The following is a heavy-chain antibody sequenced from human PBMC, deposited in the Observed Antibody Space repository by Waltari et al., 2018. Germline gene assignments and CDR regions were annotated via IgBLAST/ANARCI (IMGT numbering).Heavy chain of an antibody. CDR1: GGSFSGYY. CDR2: INHSGST. J-gene: IGHJ4*02. V-gene: IGHV4-34*01. CDR3: ARGRGYGGNWVY. Sequence: QVQLQQCGAGLLKPSETLSLTCAVYGGSFSGYYWRWLRQPPGKGLEWIGEINHSGSTNYNPSLKSRVTISVDTSKNQFSLKLSSVTAADTAVYYCARGRGYGGNWVYWGQGTLVTVSS. D-gene: IGHD2-21*01.